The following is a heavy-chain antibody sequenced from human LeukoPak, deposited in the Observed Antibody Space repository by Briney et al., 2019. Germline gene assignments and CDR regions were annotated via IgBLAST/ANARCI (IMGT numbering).Heavy chain of an antibody. CDR1: GGSINSYY. J-gene: IGHJ4*01. CDR2: IYYSGST. Sequence: SETLSLTCTVSGGSINSYYWSWIRQPPGKGLEWIGYIYYSGSTNYNPSLKSRVTISRDTSKNQFSLKLRSATAADTAVYYCTSGGMVSGDYWGHGTLVTVSP. CDR3: TSGGMVSGDY. V-gene: IGHV4-59*01. D-gene: IGHD2-8*01.